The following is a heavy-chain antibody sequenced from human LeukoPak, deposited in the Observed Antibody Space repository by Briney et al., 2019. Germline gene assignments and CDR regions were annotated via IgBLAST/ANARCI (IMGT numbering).Heavy chain of an antibody. CDR2: ISGSGGST. CDR3: AKMGGGKSYSLYYFDY. V-gene: IGHV3-23*01. Sequence: PGGSLRLSCAASGFTFSSYAMSWVRQAPGKGLEWVSAISGSGGSTYYADSVKGRFTISRDNSKNTLYLQMNSLGAEDTAVYYCAKMGGGKSYSLYYFDYWGQGTLVTVSS. J-gene: IGHJ4*02. D-gene: IGHD1-26*01. CDR1: GFTFSSYA.